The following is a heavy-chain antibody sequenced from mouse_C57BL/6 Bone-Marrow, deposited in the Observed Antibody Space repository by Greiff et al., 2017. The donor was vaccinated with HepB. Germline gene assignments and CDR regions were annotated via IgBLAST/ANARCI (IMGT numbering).Heavy chain of an antibody. Sequence: VQLQQSGPELVKPGASVKISCKASGYTFTYYYMNWVKQSHGKSLEWIGDINPNNGGTSYNQKFKGKATLTVDKSSSTAYMELRSLTSEESAVYYCARGLGQVYYYAMDYWGQGTSVTVSS. CDR2: INPNNGGT. CDR1: GYTFTYYY. D-gene: IGHD3-3*01. V-gene: IGHV1-26*01. J-gene: IGHJ4*01. CDR3: ARGLGQVYYYAMDY.